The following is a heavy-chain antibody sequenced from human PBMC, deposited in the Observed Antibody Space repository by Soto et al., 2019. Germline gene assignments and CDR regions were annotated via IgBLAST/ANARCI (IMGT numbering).Heavy chain of an antibody. CDR3: ARVGVVVPAAIGGYWYFDL. CDR1: GGTFSSYA. J-gene: IGHJ2*01. Sequence: QVQLVQSWAEVKKPGSSVTVSCKASGGTFSSYAISWVRQAPGQGLEWLGGIIPIFGTANYAQKFQGRVTITADKSTSTAYMELSSLRSEDTAVYYCARVGVVVPAAIGGYWYFDLWGRGTLVTVSS. D-gene: IGHD2-2*02. CDR2: IIPIFGTA. V-gene: IGHV1-69*06.